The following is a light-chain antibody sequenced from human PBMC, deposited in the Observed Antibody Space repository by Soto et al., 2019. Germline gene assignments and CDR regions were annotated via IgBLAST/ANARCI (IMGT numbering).Light chain of an antibody. CDR3: VSFTTSRSYV. Sequence: QSALTQPASVSGSPGQSITISCTGTSSDVGGYNYVSWFQQSPGKAPKVMIYEVTNRPSGVSNRFSDSKSGNTASLTISGLQAEDEADYYCVSFTTSRSYVFGTGTKLTVL. V-gene: IGLV2-14*01. CDR2: EVT. CDR1: SSDVGGYNY. J-gene: IGLJ1*01.